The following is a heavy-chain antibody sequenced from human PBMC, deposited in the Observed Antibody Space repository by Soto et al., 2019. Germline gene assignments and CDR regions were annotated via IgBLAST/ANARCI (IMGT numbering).Heavy chain of an antibody. V-gene: IGHV5-10-1*01. CDR2: IDPSDSYT. D-gene: IGHD3-16*01. Sequence: LKISCKGSGYSFTSYWISWVRQMPGKGLEWMGRIDPSDSYTNYSPSFQGHVTISADKSISTAYLQWSSLKASDTAMYYCARQRLVPGTINYGMDVWGQGTTVTVSS. J-gene: IGHJ6*02. CDR3: ARQRLVPGTINYGMDV. CDR1: GYSFTSYW.